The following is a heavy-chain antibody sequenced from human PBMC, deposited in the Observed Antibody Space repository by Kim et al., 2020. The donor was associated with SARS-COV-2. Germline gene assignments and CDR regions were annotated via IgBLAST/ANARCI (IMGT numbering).Heavy chain of an antibody. CDR1: GYTFTSYG. V-gene: IGHV1-18*01. Sequence: ASVKVSCKASGYTFTSYGISWVRQAPGQGLEWMGWISAYNGNTNYAQKLQGRVTMTTDTSTSTAHMELRSLRSDDTAVYYCARVGGSYYTTPYYFDYWGQRALVTVSS. J-gene: IGHJ4*02. CDR3: ARVGGSYYTTPYYFDY. D-gene: IGHD3-10*01. CDR2: ISAYNGNT.